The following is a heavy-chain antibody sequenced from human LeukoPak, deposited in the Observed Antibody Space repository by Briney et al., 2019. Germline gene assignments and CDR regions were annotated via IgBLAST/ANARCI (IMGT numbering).Heavy chain of an antibody. J-gene: IGHJ6*04. CDR1: GFTFSSYS. V-gene: IGHV3-21*01. CDR2: ISSSSSYI. Sequence: GGSLRLSCAASGFTFSSYSMNWVRQAPGKGLEWVSSISSSSSYIYYADSVKGRFTISRDNAKNSLYLQMNSLRAEDTAVYYCARDSTRGPYYYYYGLDVRGKGTTVTVSS. CDR3: ARDSTRGPYYYYYGLDV. D-gene: IGHD2-2*01.